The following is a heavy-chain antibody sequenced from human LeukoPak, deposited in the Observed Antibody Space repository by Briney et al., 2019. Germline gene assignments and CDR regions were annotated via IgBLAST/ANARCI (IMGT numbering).Heavy chain of an antibody. Sequence: ASVTVSCKASGCTFTDYHMHWVRQAPGQGLEWVGWINANSGGANYAQEFQGRVTMTRNTSISTAYMELSRLRSDDTAVYYCARYPLGYSGYLKDWGQGTLVTVSS. V-gene: IGHV1-2*02. CDR2: INANSGGA. D-gene: IGHD5-12*01. CDR3: ARYPLGYSGYLKD. J-gene: IGHJ4*02. CDR1: GCTFTDYH.